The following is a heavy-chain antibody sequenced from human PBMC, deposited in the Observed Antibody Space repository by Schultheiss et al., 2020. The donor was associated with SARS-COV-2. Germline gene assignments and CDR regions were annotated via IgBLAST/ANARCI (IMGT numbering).Heavy chain of an antibody. CDR3: ARGRAYDSSGTYYYYGMDV. V-gene: IGHV4-34*01. Sequence: SETLSLTCAVYGGSFSGYYWSWIRQPPGKGLEWIGEINHSGSTNYNPSLKSRVTMSVDTSKNQFSLRLNSMTAADTAVYYCARGRAYDSSGTYYYYGMDVWGQGTTVTVSS. D-gene: IGHD3-22*01. J-gene: IGHJ6*02. CDR2: INHSGST. CDR1: GGSFSGYY.